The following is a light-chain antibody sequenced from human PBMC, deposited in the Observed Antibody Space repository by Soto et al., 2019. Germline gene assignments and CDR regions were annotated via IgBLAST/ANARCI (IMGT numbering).Light chain of an antibody. Sequence: DVRMTQSPSSLSASAGDRVTFTCRASQGIYKSLAWYQQKPGKVPGLLLYEISTLHSGVPSRFSGSGSGTYFNLTISSLQPDDFVTYYFQHYGRYPPTFGGGTKVEIK. CDR3: QHYGRYPPT. CDR2: EIS. J-gene: IGKJ4*02. CDR1: QGIYKS. V-gene: IGKV1-27*01.